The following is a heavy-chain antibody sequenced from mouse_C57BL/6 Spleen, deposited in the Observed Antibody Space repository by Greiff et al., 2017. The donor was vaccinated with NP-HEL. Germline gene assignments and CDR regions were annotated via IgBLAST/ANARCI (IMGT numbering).Heavy chain of an antibody. V-gene: IGHV6-3*01. CDR1: GFTFSNYW. Sequence: EVQLQESGGGLVQPGGSMKLSCVASGFTFSNYWMNWVRQSPEKGLEWVAQIRLKSDNYATHYAESVKGRFTISRDDSKSSVYLQMNNLRAEDTGIYYCTGDLSGYFDVWGTGTTVTVSS. CDR2: IRLKSDNYAT. J-gene: IGHJ1*03. D-gene: IGHD1-1*01. CDR3: TGDLSGYFDV.